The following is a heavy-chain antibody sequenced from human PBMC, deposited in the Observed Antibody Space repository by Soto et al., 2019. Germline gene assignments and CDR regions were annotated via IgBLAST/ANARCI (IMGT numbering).Heavy chain of an antibody. Sequence: ASVKVSCKTFGYTFRSFGVSWVRQAPGQGLEWMGWISGYNGKTQYAQTLQGRVTMTADTSTSTVYMEVRGLRYDDTAVYFCARDKMIDDYGLGTYDYWGQGTTVTVSS. CDR3: ARDKMIDDYGLGTYDY. V-gene: IGHV1-18*04. D-gene: IGHD3-10*01. CDR2: ISGYNGKT. J-gene: IGHJ4*02. CDR1: GYTFRSFG.